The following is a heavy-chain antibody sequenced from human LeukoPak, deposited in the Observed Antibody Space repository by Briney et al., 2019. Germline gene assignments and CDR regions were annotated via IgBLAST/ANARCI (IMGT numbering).Heavy chain of an antibody. J-gene: IGHJ5*02. CDR2: INSDGSRT. V-gene: IGHV3-74*01. D-gene: IGHD2-8*02. Sequence: GGSLRLSCAASKFSFSSYWMHWVRQAPGKGLVWVSRINSDGSRTNYADSVKGRFTISRDNAKNTLYLQMSSLRAEDTAVYYCARVLTGSRDWFDPWGQGTLVTVSS. CDR3: ARVLTGSRDWFDP. CDR1: KFSFSSYW.